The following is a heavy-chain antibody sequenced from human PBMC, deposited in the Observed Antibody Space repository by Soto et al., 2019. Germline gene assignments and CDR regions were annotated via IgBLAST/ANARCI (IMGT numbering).Heavy chain of an antibody. D-gene: IGHD1-26*01. V-gene: IGHV1-2*02. J-gene: IGHJ3*02. CDR2: INPKSGGT. Sequence: ASVKVSCKASGYTFTGYYMHWVRQAPGQGLEWMGWINPKSGGTNYAQKFQGRVTMTKDTSTNTAYMELTRLRSEDTAVYYCATVWGATNAFDIWGQGTMVTVSS. CDR3: ATVWGATNAFDI. CDR1: GYTFTGYY.